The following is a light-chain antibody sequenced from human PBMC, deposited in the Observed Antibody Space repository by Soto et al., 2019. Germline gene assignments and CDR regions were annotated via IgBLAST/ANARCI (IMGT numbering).Light chain of an antibody. V-gene: IGKV3-15*01. CDR1: QSVSSN. CDR3: QQSSDWPRT. J-gene: IGKJ1*01. Sequence: EIVMTRSPATLSVAPGKRASLSCRASQSVSSNLAWYQQKPGQAPRLLIYGASTRESGIPARFSGSGSGTEFTLTISSLQSEDFAAYYCQQSSDWPRTFGQGTKVDIK. CDR2: GAS.